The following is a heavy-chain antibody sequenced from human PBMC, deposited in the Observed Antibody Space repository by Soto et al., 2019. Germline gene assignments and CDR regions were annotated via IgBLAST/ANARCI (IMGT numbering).Heavy chain of an antibody. CDR1: GGSFSGYY. CDR2: INHSGST. D-gene: IGHD3-10*01. V-gene: IGHV4-34*01. CDR3: ARGATSHTYYYGSGSILGV. Sequence: SETLSLTCAVYGGSFSGYYWSWIRQPPGKGLEWIGEINHSGSTNYNPSLKSRVTISVDTYKNQFSLKLSSVTAADTAVYYCARGATSHTYYYGSGSILGVWGKGTTVTVSS. J-gene: IGHJ6*04.